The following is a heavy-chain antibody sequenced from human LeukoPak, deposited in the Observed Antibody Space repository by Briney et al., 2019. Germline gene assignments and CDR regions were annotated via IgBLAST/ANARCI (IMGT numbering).Heavy chain of an antibody. CDR1: GYTLTELS. J-gene: IGHJ4*02. Sequence: ASVKVSCKVSGYTLTELSMHWVRQAPGKGLEWMGGFDPEDGETIYAQKFQGRVTMTRDTSTSTVYMELSSLRSEDTAVYYCARLPFRGQQRTIDYWGQGTLVTVSS. CDR2: FDPEDGET. V-gene: IGHV1-24*01. CDR3: ARLPFRGQQRTIDY. D-gene: IGHD6-13*01.